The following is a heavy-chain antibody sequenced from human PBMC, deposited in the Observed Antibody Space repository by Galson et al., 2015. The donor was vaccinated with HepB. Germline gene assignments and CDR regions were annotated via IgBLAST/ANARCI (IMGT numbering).Heavy chain of an antibody. CDR1: GFAFSSYT. D-gene: IGHD6-13*01. J-gene: IGHJ6*02. V-gene: IGHV3-30*04. Sequence: SLRLSCAASGFAFSSYTMLWVRQAPGRGLEWVALISSSGRREYYADSVRGRFTISRDDSRNTLFLQINSLRRDDTAVYHCARALRRNTWSHIYYYGLDIWGPGTTVTVS. CDR3: ARALRRNTWSHIYYYGLDI. CDR2: ISSSGRRE.